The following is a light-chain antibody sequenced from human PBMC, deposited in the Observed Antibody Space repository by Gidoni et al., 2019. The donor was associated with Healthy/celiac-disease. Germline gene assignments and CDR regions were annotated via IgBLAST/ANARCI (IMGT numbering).Light chain of an antibody. V-gene: IGKV1-39*01. CDR2: DAS. CDR1: QSISSY. J-gene: IGKJ2*01. Sequence: DIQITQSPSSLSASVGDRVTITCRASQSISSYLNWYQQKPGKSPTLLIYDASSLQSGVPARFSGSGSGTDFTLTISSLKPEDFATYYCQQSYSTPRTFGQGTKLEIK. CDR3: QQSYSTPRT.